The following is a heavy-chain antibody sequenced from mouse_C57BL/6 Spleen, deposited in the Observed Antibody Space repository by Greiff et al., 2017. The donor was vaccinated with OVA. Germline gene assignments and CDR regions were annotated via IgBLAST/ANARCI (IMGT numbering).Heavy chain of an antibody. Sequence: VQLVESGPGLVAPSQSLSITCTVSGFSLTSYGVSWVRQPPGKGLEWLGVIWGDGSTNYHSALISRLSIRKDNSKSQVLLKLNSLQTDDTATYYCSKPEDYDVGGYYAMDYWGQGTSVTVSS. CDR2: IWGDGST. D-gene: IGHD2-4*01. CDR1: GFSLTSYG. V-gene: IGHV2-3*01. CDR3: SKPEDYDVGGYYAMDY. J-gene: IGHJ4*01.